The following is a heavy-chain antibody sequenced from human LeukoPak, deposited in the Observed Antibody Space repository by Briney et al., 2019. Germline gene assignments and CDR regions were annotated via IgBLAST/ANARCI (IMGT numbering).Heavy chain of an antibody. J-gene: IGHJ5*02. D-gene: IGHD3-22*01. CDR1: GGSISSNSYY. CDR3: ARHLTYYYDSSGYYFNWFDP. V-gene: IGHV4-39*01. Sequence: PSETLSLTCTVSGGSISSNSYYWGWIRQPPGKGLKWIGSIYYSGSTNYNPSLKSRVTISVDTSKNQFSLKLSSVTAADTAVYYCARHLTYYYDSSGYYFNWFDPWGQGTLVTVSS. CDR2: IYYSGST.